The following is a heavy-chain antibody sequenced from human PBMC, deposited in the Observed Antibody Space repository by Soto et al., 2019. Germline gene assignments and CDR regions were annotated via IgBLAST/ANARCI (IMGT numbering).Heavy chain of an antibody. CDR1: GYTLTSYG. J-gene: IGHJ6*02. D-gene: IGHD6-13*01. Sequence: QVQLVQSGAEVKKPGASVKVSCKASGYTLTSYGISWVRQAPGQGLEWMGRISAYNGNTNYAQKLQGRVTMTTDTSTSTAYMELRSLRSDDTAVYYCALRIAAAGTPYYYYGMDVWGQGTTVTVSS. CDR3: ALRIAAAGTPYYYYGMDV. CDR2: ISAYNGNT. V-gene: IGHV1-18*01.